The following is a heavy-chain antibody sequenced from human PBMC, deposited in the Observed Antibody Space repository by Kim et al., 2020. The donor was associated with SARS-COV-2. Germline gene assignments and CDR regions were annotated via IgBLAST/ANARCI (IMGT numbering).Heavy chain of an antibody. J-gene: IGHJ6*02. CDR2: IIPIFGTA. Sequence: SVKVSCKASGGTFSSYAISWVRQAPGQGLEWMGGIIPIFGTANYAQKFQGRVTITADESTSTAYMELSSLRSEDTAVYYCARNPYDILTGYYKPYYYYYGMDVWGQGTTVTVSS. CDR3: ARNPYDILTGYYKPYYYYYGMDV. V-gene: IGHV1-69*13. CDR1: GGTFSSYA. D-gene: IGHD3-9*01.